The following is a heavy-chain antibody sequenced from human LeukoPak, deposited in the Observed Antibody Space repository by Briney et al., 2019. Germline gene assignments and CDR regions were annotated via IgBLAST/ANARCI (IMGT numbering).Heavy chain of an antibody. V-gene: IGHV3-21*01. CDR3: ALAVTTPNDAFDI. D-gene: IGHD4-17*01. CDR2: ISSSSSYI. J-gene: IGHJ3*02. Sequence: GRSLRLSCAASGFTFSSYSMNWVRQAPGKGLEWVSSISSSSSYIYYADSVKGRFTISRDNAKNSLYLQMNSLRAEDTAVYYCALAVTTPNDAFDIWGQGTMVTVSS. CDR1: GFTFSSYS.